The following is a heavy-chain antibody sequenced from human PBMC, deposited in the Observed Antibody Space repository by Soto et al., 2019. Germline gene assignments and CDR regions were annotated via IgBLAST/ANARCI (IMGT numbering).Heavy chain of an antibody. V-gene: IGHV1-8*01. J-gene: IGHJ6*02. D-gene: IGHD6-13*01. CDR3: AKARIAAAGSYYYYYGMDV. CDR2: MNPNSGNT. Sequence: ASVKVSCKASGYTFTSYDINWVRQATGQGLEWMGWMNPNSGNTGYAQKFQGRVTMTRNTSISTAYMELSSLRAEDTAVYYCAKARIAAAGSYYYYYGMDVWGQGTTVTVSS. CDR1: GYTFTSYD.